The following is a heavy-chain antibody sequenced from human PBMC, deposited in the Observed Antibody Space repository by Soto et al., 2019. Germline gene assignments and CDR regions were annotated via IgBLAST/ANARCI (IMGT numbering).Heavy chain of an antibody. J-gene: IGHJ3*02. Sequence: QLQLQESGPGLVKPSETLSLTCTVSGGSISNNNYYWGWIRQPPGKGLEWIGSISYSGSIHYNPSLKSRVTISVDTSKNQFSLRLTSVTAADTAVYYCARPFIVGVGGGFDIWGQGTMGAVSS. D-gene: IGHD1-26*01. CDR1: GGSISNNNYY. CDR3: ARPFIVGVGGGFDI. CDR2: ISYSGSI. V-gene: IGHV4-39*01.